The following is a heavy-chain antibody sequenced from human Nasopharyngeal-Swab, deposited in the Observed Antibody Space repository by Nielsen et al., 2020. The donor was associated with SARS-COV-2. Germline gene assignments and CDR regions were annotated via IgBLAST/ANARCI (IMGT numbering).Heavy chain of an antibody. V-gene: IGHV4-39*07. Sequence: SETLSLTCTVSGGSISSGDYYWSWIRQPPGKGLEWIGEINHSGSTNYNPSLKSRVTISVDTSKNQFSLKLSSVTAADTAVYYCARGRTFDYWGQGTLVTVSS. CDR2: INHSGST. CDR1: GGSISSGDYY. CDR3: ARGRTFDY. J-gene: IGHJ4*02.